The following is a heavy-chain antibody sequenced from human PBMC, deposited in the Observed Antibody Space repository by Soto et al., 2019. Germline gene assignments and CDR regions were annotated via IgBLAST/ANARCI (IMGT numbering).Heavy chain of an antibody. CDR2: IYYSGST. CDR1: GGSISSGGYY. V-gene: IGHV4-31*03. J-gene: IGHJ5*02. CDR3: ATAFHCSSISCYTLDWFDP. Sequence: TSETLSLTCTVSGGSISSGGYYWSWIRQHPGKGLEWIGYIYYSGSTYYNPSLKSRVTISVDTSKNQFSLKLSSVTAADTAVYYCATAFHCSSISCYTLDWFDPWGQGTLFTVS. D-gene: IGHD2-2*02.